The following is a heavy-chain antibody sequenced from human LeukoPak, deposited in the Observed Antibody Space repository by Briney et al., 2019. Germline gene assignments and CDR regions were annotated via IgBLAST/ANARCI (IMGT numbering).Heavy chain of an antibody. D-gene: IGHD3-3*01. J-gene: IGHJ2*01. Sequence: SETLSLTCAVYGGSFSGYYWSWIRQPPGKGLEWIGEINHSGSTNYNPPLKGRVTISVDTSKNQFSLKLSSVTAADTAVYNCARSQRFYWYFDLWGRGTLVTVSS. V-gene: IGHV4-34*01. CDR3: ARSQRFYWYFDL. CDR1: GGSFSGYY. CDR2: INHSGST.